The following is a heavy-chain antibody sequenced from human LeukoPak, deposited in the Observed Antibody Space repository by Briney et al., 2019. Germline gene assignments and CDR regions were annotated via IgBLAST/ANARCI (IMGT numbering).Heavy chain of an antibody. Sequence: GGSLRLSCAASGFTFSDYYMSWIRQAPGKGLEWVSYISSSSSYTNHADSVKGRFTISRENAKNSLYLQMNSLRAEDTAVYYCARSGNPIYYYYYGMDVWGQGTTVTVSS. V-gene: IGHV3-11*03. CDR1: GFTFSDYY. CDR3: ARSGNPIYYYYYGMDV. CDR2: ISSSSSYT. D-gene: IGHD5-12*01. J-gene: IGHJ6*02.